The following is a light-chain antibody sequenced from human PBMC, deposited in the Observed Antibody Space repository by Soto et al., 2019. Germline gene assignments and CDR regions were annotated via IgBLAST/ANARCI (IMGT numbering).Light chain of an antibody. Sequence: DIQMTQSPSSLSASVGDRVTITCRASQGITNYLAWYQQKPGKVPKLLIYAASTLQSGVPSRFSGSGSGTDFPLTICSLQTEDGSTSYCQTYISASWTFGQGTKVEIK. CDR3: QTYISASWT. J-gene: IGKJ1*01. CDR2: AAS. CDR1: QGITNY. V-gene: IGKV1-27*01.